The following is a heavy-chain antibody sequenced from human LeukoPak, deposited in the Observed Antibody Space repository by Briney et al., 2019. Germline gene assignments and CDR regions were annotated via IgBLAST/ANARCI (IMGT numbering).Heavy chain of an antibody. CDR2: IIPIFGTA. V-gene: IGHV1-69*13. CDR1: GGNFSSYA. Sequence: SVKVSCKASGGNFSSYAISWVRQAPGQGLEWMGGIIPIFGTANYAQKFQGRVTITADESTSTAYMELSSLRSEDTAVYYCASGGYSGYDWDLYYFDYWGQGTLVTVSS. D-gene: IGHD5-12*01. J-gene: IGHJ4*02. CDR3: ASGGYSGYDWDLYYFDY.